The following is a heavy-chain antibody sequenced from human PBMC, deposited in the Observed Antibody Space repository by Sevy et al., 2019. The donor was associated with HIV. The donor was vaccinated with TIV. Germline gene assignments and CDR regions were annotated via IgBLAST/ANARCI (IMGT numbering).Heavy chain of an antibody. CDR1: GFTFSSYG. Sequence: GSLRLSCAASGFTFSSYGMHWVRQAPGKGLEWVAVIWYDGSNKYYADSVKGRFTISRDNSKNTLYLQMNSLRAEDTAVYYCARVKFTRIGYYYDSSGSIIDYWGQGTLVTVSS. CDR2: IWYDGSNK. V-gene: IGHV3-33*01. J-gene: IGHJ4*02. CDR3: ARVKFTRIGYYYDSSGSIIDY. D-gene: IGHD3-22*01.